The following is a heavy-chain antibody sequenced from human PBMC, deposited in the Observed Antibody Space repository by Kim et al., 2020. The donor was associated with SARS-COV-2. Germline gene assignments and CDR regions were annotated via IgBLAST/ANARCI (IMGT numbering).Heavy chain of an antibody. CDR2: IKSNVYGAYT. D-gene: IGHD6-13*01. CDR3: NPYSSSYLPFDY. J-gene: IGHJ4*02. CDR1: GITFGDYA. V-gene: IGHV3-49*03. Sequence: GGSLRLSCTASGITFGDYAMSWFRQAPGKGLEWVAFIKSNVYGAYTEYAAYVKGSITISRDDSKTIAYLQMNSLKTEDTAVYYWNPYSSSYLPFDYWGRGT.